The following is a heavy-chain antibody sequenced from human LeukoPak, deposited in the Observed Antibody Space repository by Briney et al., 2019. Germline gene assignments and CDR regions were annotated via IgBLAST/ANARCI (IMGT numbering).Heavy chain of an antibody. Sequence: PSETLSLTCTVSGVPLSGYYYWTWIRQPAGKGLEWIGRVSSTGTPEYNPSLKNRVAISVDPSESRFFLTVSSVTAADTAVYYCARSADYGDYEYFLHWGQGILVTVAS. CDR3: ARSADYGDYEYFLH. V-gene: IGHV4-61*02. CDR1: GVPLSGYYY. D-gene: IGHD4-17*01. CDR2: VSSTGTP. J-gene: IGHJ1*01.